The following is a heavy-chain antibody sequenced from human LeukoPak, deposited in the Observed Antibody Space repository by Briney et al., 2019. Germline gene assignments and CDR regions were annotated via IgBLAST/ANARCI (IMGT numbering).Heavy chain of an antibody. CDR3: ARGLTSMPPGGY. V-gene: IGHV4-34*01. Sequence: SETLSLTCAVYGGSFSDYYWSWIRQPPGRGLEWIGEINHCGSTNYNPSLKSRVTILVDTSKNQFSLKLSSVTAADTAVYYCARGLTSMPPGGYWGQGTLVTVSS. J-gene: IGHJ4*02. CDR2: INHCGST. CDR1: GGSFSDYY. D-gene: IGHD2/OR15-2a*01.